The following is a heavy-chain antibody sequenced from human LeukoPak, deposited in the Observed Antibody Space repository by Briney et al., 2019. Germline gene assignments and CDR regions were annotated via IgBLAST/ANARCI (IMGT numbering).Heavy chain of an antibody. CDR1: GFTFSSYE. CDR3: ARAPLVATLAVNWFDP. J-gene: IGHJ5*02. V-gene: IGHV3-48*03. Sequence: RGCLRLSCAASGFTFSSYEMNWVRQAPGKGLEWVSYISSSGSTINYADSVKGRFPISRDNAKNSLYLQMNSLRAEDTAVYYCARAPLVATLAVNWFDPWGQGTLVTVSS. CDR2: ISSSGSTI. D-gene: IGHD5-12*01.